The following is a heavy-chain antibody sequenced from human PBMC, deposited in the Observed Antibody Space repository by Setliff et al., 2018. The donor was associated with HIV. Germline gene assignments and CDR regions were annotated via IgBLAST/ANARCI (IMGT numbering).Heavy chain of an antibody. CDR2: INTGNGNT. J-gene: IGHJ4*02. CDR3: ARGFLTDISDY. D-gene: IGHD3-9*01. Sequence: GASVKVSCKASGHTFTSYAMHWVRQAPGQRLEWMGWINTGNGNTKYSQKFQGRVTITRDTSASTAYMEVSSLRSEDTAVYYCARGFLTDISDYWGQGTLVTVSS. V-gene: IGHV1-3*04. CDR1: GHTFTSYA.